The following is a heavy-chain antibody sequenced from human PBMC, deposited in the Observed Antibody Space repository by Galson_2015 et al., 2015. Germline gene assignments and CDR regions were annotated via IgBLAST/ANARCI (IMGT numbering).Heavy chain of an antibody. J-gene: IGHJ4*02. V-gene: IGHV3-30*03. CDR1: GFTFSSYG. CDR3: ARDSSNCGGDCYLFDY. CDR2: ISYDGSNK. Sequence: SLRLSCAASGFTFSSYGMHWVRQAPGKGLEWVAVISYDGSNKYYADSVKGRFTISRDNSKNTLYLQRNSLRDEDTAVYYCARDSSNCGGDCYLFDYWGQGTLVTVSS. D-gene: IGHD2-21*02.